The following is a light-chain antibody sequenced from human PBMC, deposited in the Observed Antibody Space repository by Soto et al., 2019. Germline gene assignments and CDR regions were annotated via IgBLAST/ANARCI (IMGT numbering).Light chain of an antibody. CDR1: QGIRND. CDR3: LQDYNYPWT. CDR2: AAS. J-gene: IGKJ1*01. V-gene: IGKV1-6*01. Sequence: AIQMTQSPSSLSASVGDRVTITCRASQGIRNDLGWYQQKPGKAPKLLIYAASSLQSGVPSRFSGSGSGTDFALTIGSLQPGDFATYYCLQDYNYPWTFGQGAKVDIK.